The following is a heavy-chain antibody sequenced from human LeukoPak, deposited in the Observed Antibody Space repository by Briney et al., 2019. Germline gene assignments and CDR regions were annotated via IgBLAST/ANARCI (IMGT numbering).Heavy chain of an antibody. D-gene: IGHD3-10*01. Sequence: PGGSLRLSCAASGFTFSSYGMHWVRQAPGKGLEWVAVISYDGSNKYYADSVKGRFTISRDNSKNTLYLQMNSLRAEDTAVYYCAKSSSGEHISRGMDVWGQGTMVTVSS. CDR2: ISYDGSNK. V-gene: IGHV3-30*18. CDR1: GFTFSSYG. CDR3: AKSSSGEHISRGMDV. J-gene: IGHJ6*02.